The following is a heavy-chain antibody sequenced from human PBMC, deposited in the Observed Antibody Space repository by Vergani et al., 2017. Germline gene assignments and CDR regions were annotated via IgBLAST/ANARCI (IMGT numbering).Heavy chain of an antibody. J-gene: IGHJ5*02. V-gene: IGHV1-69*04. CDR2: IIPILGIA. CDR3: ARMDPGIHYDWFDP. D-gene: IGHD3-10*01. Sequence: QVQLVQSGAEVKKPGSSVKVSCKASGGTFSSYAISWVRQAPGQGLEWMGRIIPILGIANYAQKFQGRVTITADKSTSTAYMELSSLRSEDTAVYYCARMDPGIHYDWFDPGGQGTLVTVSS. CDR1: GGTFSSYA.